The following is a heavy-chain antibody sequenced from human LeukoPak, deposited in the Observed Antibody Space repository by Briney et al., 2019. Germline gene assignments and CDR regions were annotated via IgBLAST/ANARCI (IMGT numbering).Heavy chain of an antibody. CDR1: AFTFSDYY. CDR3: ARDGEGYYDFWSGYRDAFDI. Sequence: GRSLRLSCAASAFTFSDYYMSWIRQAPGKGLEWVSYISRSGTTIYYADSVKGRFTISRDNAKNSLYLQMNSLRAEDTAVYYCARDGEGYYDFWSGYRDAFDIWGQGTMVTVSS. CDR2: ISRSGTTI. D-gene: IGHD3-3*01. J-gene: IGHJ3*02. V-gene: IGHV3-11*04.